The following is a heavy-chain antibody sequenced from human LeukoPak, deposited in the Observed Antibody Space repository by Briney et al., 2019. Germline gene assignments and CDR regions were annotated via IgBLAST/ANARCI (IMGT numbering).Heavy chain of an antibody. CDR1: GGSISSYY. V-gene: IGHV4-59*01. J-gene: IGHJ2*01. CDR3: ARVFYDIWFPYWYFDL. CDR2: IYYSGST. D-gene: IGHD3-9*01. Sequence: SETLSLTCTVPGGSISSYYWSWIRQPPGKGLEWIGYIYYSGSTNYNPSLKSRVTISVDTSKNQFSLKLSSVTAADTAVYYCARVFYDIWFPYWYFDLWGRGTLVTVSP.